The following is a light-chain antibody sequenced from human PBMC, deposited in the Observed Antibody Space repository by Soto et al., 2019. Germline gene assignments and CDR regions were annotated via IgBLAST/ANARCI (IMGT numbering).Light chain of an antibody. CDR3: QRGT. J-gene: IGKJ1*01. Sequence: DIQMTQSPSSLSASVGDRVTITCRASQGISNYLAWYQQKPGKVPKLLIYAASTLQSGVPSRFSGSGSGTDFTLTISSLQPEDVANYYCQRGTFGQGTKVEIK. V-gene: IGKV1-27*01. CDR1: QGISNY. CDR2: AAS.